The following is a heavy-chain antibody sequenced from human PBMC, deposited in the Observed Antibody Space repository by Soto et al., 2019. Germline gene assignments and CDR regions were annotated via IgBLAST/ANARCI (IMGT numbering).Heavy chain of an antibody. Sequence: GASVKVSCKASGYTFTSYAMHWVRQAPGQRLEWMGWINAGNGNTKYSQKFQGRVTITRDTSASTAYMELSSLRSEDTAVYYCARDEATMVRGVIITSCFDPWGQGTLVTVSS. J-gene: IGHJ5*02. CDR2: INAGNGNT. V-gene: IGHV1-3*01. D-gene: IGHD3-10*01. CDR1: GYTFTSYA. CDR3: ARDEATMVRGVIITSCFDP.